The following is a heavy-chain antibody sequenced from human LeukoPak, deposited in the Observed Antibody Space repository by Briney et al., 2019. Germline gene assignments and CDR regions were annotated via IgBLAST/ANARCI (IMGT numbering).Heavy chain of an antibody. D-gene: IGHD5-12*01. J-gene: IGHJ4*02. Sequence: SVKVSCKASGGTFSSYAISWVRQAPGQGLEWMGRIIPILGIANYAQKFQGRVTITADKSTSTAYMELSSLRSEDTAVYYCARDSDSYSGYEFDYWGQGTPVTVSS. CDR1: GGTFSSYA. CDR2: IIPILGIA. V-gene: IGHV1-69*04. CDR3: ARDSDSYSGYEFDY.